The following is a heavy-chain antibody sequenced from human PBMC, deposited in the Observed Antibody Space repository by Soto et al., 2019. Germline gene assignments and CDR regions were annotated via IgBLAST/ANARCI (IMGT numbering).Heavy chain of an antibody. CDR1: GGTFSSYA. V-gene: IGHV1-69*01. D-gene: IGHD6-13*01. CDR2: IIPIFGTA. CDR3: ARDRGVGSSWNDAFDI. J-gene: IGHJ3*02. Sequence: QVQLVQSGAEVKKPGSSVKVSCKASGGTFSSYAISWVRQAPGQGLEWMGGIIPIFGTANYAQKFQGRVTITADEATSTADMELSSLRSEDTAVYYCARDRGVGSSWNDAFDIWGQGTMVTVSS.